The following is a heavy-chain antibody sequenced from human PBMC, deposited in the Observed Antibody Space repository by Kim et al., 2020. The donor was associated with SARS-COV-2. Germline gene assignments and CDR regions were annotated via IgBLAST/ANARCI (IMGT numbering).Heavy chain of an antibody. CDR3: AKDWGYGSGTYFDS. J-gene: IGHJ4*02. Sequence: GGSLRLSCAASGFPFRDHTVHWVRQAPGKGLEWVSSISYNSGSINYADSVKGRFTISRDNAKNSLYLQMNSLRADDTALYYCAKDWGYGSGTYFDSWGQGTPVTVSS. CDR1: GFPFRDHT. CDR2: ISYNSGSI. V-gene: IGHV3-9*01. D-gene: IGHD3-10*01.